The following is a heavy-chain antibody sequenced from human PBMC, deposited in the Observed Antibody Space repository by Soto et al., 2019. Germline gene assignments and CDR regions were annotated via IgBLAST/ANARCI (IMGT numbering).Heavy chain of an antibody. CDR2: ISGRGGST. Sequence: EVQLLESGGGLVQPGGSLRLSCAASGFTFSSDAMSWVRQAPGKGLEWVSAISGRGGSTYYADSVKGRFTISRDNSKNTLYLQMNSLRAEDTAVYYCAKSGRGGWYMTLTDYWGQGTLVTASS. CDR1: GFTFSSDA. D-gene: IGHD6-19*01. J-gene: IGHJ4*02. CDR3: AKSGRGGWYMTLTDY. V-gene: IGHV3-23*01.